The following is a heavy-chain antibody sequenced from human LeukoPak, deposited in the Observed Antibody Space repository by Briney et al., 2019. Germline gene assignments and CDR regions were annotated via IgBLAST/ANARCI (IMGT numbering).Heavy chain of an antibody. Sequence: SETLSLTCTVSGGSISSYYWSWIRQPPGKGLEWIGEINHSGSTNYNPSLKSRVTISVDTSKNQFSLKLSSVTAADTAVYYCARALMVRGVPTNYYFDYWGQGTLVTVSS. CDR1: GGSISSYY. V-gene: IGHV4-34*01. CDR3: ARALMVRGVPTNYYFDY. J-gene: IGHJ4*02. D-gene: IGHD3-10*01. CDR2: INHSGST.